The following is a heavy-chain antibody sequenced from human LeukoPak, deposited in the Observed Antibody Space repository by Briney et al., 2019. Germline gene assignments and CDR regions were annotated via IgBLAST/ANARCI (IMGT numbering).Heavy chain of an antibody. D-gene: IGHD3-10*01. CDR3: ARKKRSGSYYNVNWFDP. V-gene: IGHV4-34*01. CDR1: GGSFSGYY. J-gene: IGHJ5*02. CDR2: INHSGST. Sequence: SETLSLTCAVYGGSFSGYYWSWIRQPPGKGLEWIGEINHSGSTNYNSSLKSRVTISVDTSKNQFSLKLSSVTAADTAVYYCARKKRSGSYYNVNWFDPWGQGTLVTVSS.